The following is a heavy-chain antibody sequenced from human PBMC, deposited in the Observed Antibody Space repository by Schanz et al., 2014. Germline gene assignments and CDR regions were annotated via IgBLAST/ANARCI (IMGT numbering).Heavy chain of an antibody. V-gene: IGHV1-69*02. J-gene: IGHJ4*02. CDR2: INTASGNT. Sequence: QVQLVQSGAEVKKPGSPVKVSCKSSGGTFSSYAISWVRQAPGQGLEWMGWINTASGNTRYSEAFQGRVTMTRDTSATTAYMDVSSLRSEDTAVYYCASSGAGYSSSWDFDYWGQGTLVTVSS. CDR3: ASSGAGYSSSWDFDY. CDR1: GGTFSSYA. D-gene: IGHD6-13*01.